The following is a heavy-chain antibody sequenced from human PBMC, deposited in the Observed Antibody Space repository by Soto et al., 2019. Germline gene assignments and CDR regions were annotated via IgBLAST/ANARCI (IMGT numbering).Heavy chain of an antibody. CDR3: ARDLGHDVNYYYGRDV. CDR2: ISYDGSNK. D-gene: IGHD3-16*01. V-gene: IGHV3-30-3*01. CDR1: GFTFSSYA. J-gene: IGHJ6*02. Sequence: GGSLRLSCAASGFTFSSYAMHWVRQAPGKGLEWVAVISYDGSNKYYADSVKGRFTISRDNSKNTLYLQMNSLRAEDTAVYYCARDLGHDVNYYYGRDVWGQGTTVTVPS.